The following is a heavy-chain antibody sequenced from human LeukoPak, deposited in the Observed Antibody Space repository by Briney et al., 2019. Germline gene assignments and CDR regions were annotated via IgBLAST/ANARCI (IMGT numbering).Heavy chain of an antibody. Sequence: ASVKVSCKASGYTFTGYYMHWVRQAPGQGLEWMGRINPNSGGTNYAQKFQGRVTVTRDTSISTAYMELSRLRSDDTAVYYCARGGDYYDSSGEFDYWGQGTLVTVSS. CDR2: INPNSGGT. V-gene: IGHV1-2*06. CDR3: ARGGDYYDSSGEFDY. J-gene: IGHJ4*02. D-gene: IGHD3-22*01. CDR1: GYTFTGYY.